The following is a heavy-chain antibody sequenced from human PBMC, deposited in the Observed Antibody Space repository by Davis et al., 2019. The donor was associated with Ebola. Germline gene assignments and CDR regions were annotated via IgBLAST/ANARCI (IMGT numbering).Heavy chain of an antibody. CDR2: ISANGGHT. V-gene: IGHV3-23*01. J-gene: IGHJ4*02. Sequence: PGGSLRLSCAASGFSFTSYAMSWVRQAPGEGLGWVSAISANGGHTYDADPVKGRFTISRDNSKNTLYLQMNSLRAEDTAVYFCAKGSLGSCTGAVCYQFDHWGQGVVVTVSS. D-gene: IGHD2-8*02. CDR3: AKGSLGSCTGAVCYQFDH. CDR1: GFSFTSYA.